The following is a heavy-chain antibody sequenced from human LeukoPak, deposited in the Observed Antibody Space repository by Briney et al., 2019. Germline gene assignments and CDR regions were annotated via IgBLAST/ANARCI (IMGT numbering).Heavy chain of an antibody. D-gene: IGHD6-19*01. J-gene: IGHJ4*02. CDR1: GGSFGGYY. CDR2: INHSGST. CDR3: ARVPQWLAFDY. Sequence: SETLSLTCAVYGGSFGGYYWTWIRQPPGKGLEWIGEINHSGSTNYNPSLKSRVTISVVTSKNQFSLKLSSVTAADTAVYYCARVPQWLAFDYWGQGTLVTVSS. V-gene: IGHV4-34*01.